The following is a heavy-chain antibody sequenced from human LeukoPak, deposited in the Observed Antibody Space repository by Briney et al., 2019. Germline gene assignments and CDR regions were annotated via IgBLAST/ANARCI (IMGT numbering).Heavy chain of an antibody. CDR1: GGSFSGYY. D-gene: IGHD1-26*01. CDR2: INHSGST. CDR3: ARGIVGATKAFDY. Sequence: SETLSLTCAVYGGSFSGYYWSWIRQPPGKGLEWIGEINHSGSTNYNPSLKSRVTISVGTSKNQFSLKLSSVTAADTAVHYCARGIVGATKAFDYWGQGTLVTVSS. J-gene: IGHJ4*02. V-gene: IGHV4-34*01.